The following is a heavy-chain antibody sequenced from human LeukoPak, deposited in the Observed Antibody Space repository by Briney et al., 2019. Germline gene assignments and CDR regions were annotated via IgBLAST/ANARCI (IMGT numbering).Heavy chain of an antibody. J-gene: IGHJ5*02. D-gene: IGHD3-16*01. CDR3: ARDHKGGVFDP. Sequence: GASVKASCKASGGTFSSYAISWVRQAPGQGLEWMGRIIPIFGIANYAQKFQGRVTITADKSTSTAYMELSSLRSEDTAVYYCARDHKGGVFDPWGQGTLVTVSS. V-gene: IGHV1-69*04. CDR1: GGTFSSYA. CDR2: IIPIFGIA.